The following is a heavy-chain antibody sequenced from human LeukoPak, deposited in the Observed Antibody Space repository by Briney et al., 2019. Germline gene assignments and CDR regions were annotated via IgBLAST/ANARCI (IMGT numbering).Heavy chain of an antibody. V-gene: IGHV3-23*01. CDR3: AKDRHYYDSTGLFDY. J-gene: IGHJ4*02. CDR2: ISGSGGST. D-gene: IGHD3-22*01. Sequence: GGSLRLSCVASGFTFSSYGMRWVRQAPGKGLEWVSGISGSGGSTYYADSVKGRFTISRDNSKNTLYLQMNSLRAEDTAIYYCAKDRHYYDSTGLFDYSGQGTLVTVSS. CDR1: GFTFSSYG.